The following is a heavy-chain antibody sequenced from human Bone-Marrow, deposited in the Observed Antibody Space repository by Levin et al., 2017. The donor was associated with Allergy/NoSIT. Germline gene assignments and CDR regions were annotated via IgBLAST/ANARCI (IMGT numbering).Heavy chain of an antibody. V-gene: IGHV1-24*01. D-gene: IGHD3-10*01. CDR1: GDSLSDLS. Sequence: TGGSLRLSCKVSGDSLSDLSMHWVRQTARHGLEWMGGFDPEDGEAVYAQNFQGRMTMTEDSSTETLYMELSSLTYEDTAVYYCSTGSHWFGVFDYWGQGTLVTVSS. J-gene: IGHJ4*02. CDR2: FDPEDGEA. CDR3: STGSHWFGVFDY.